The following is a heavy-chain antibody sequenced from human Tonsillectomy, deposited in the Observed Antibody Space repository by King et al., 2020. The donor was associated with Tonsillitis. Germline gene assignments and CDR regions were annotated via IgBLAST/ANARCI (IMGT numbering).Heavy chain of an antibody. Sequence: VQLVESGGGLVQPGGSLRLSCAASGFTFSSYWMHWVRQAPGKGLVWVSRINSDXSSTSYXDSVTGRFTISRDNAKNTLYLQMNSLRAEDTAVYYCARVXXDFWXXXYYXMDIWGQGTTVXXXS. CDR1: GFTFSSYW. D-gene: IGHD3-3*01. V-gene: IGHV3-74*01. J-gene: IGHJ6*01. CDR2: INSDXSST. CDR3: ARVXXDFWXXXYYXMDI.